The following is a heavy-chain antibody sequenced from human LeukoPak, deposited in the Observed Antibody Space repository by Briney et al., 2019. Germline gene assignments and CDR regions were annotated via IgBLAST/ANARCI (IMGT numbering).Heavy chain of an antibody. CDR2: INHSGST. CDR1: GGSFSGYY. D-gene: IGHD3-22*01. V-gene: IGHV4-34*01. J-gene: IGHJ4*02. CDR3: ATNYFENSGYQES. Sequence: SETLSLTCAVYGGSFSGYYWSWIRQPPGKGLEWIGEINHSGSTNYNPSLKSRDNISVDTSKNQFSLKLSFVTAADTVVYYCATNYFENSGYQESWGQGTLVTVSS.